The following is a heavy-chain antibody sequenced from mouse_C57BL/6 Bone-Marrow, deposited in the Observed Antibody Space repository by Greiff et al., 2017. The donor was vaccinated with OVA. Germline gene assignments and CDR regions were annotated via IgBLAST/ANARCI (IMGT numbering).Heavy chain of an antibody. CDR1: GYTFTSYW. CDR2: IDPSDSYT. J-gene: IGHJ3*01. V-gene: IGHV1-59*01. Sequence: QVQLQQPGAELVRPGTSVKLSCKASGYTFTSYWMHWVKQRPGQGLEWIGVIDPSDSYTNYNQKFKGKATLTVDTSSNTAYMQLRSLTSEDSAVYYCAGYGFAYWGQGTLVTVSA. CDR3: AGYGFAY. D-gene: IGHD2-2*01.